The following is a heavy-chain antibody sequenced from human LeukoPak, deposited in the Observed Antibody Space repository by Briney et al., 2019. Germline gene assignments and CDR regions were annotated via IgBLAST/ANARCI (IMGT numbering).Heavy chain of an antibody. CDR2: ISYDGSNK. J-gene: IGHJ4*02. D-gene: IGHD1-26*01. CDR3: AKGVGATTNY. CDR1: GFTFSSYG. Sequence: GGSLRLSCAASGFTFSSYGMHWVRQAPGKGLEGGAVISYDGSNKYYADSVKGRFTISRDNSKNKLYLQMNSLRAEDTAVYYCAKGVGATTNYWGQGTLVTVSS. V-gene: IGHV3-30*18.